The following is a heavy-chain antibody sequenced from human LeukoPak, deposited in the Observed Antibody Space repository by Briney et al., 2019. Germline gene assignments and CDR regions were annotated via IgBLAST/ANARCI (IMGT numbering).Heavy chain of an antibody. Sequence: GASVKVSCKVSGYTLTELSMHWVRPAPGKGLEGMGGFDPEDGETIYAQKFQGRVTMTEDTSTDTAYMELSSLRSEDTAVYYCATGPYDSSGYYYYYFDYWGQGTLVTVSS. V-gene: IGHV1-24*01. CDR1: GYTLTELS. J-gene: IGHJ4*01. CDR3: ATGPYDSSGYYYYYFDY. D-gene: IGHD3-22*01. CDR2: FDPEDGET.